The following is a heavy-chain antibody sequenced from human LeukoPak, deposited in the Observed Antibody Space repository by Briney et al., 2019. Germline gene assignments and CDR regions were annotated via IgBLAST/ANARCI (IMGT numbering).Heavy chain of an antibody. CDR3: ARDSSGYTRPDY. V-gene: IGHV1-2*02. Sequence: ASVKVSCKASGYVFIPSYIHWVRQAPGQGLEWMGWINPSSSSGGTKYAQKFQGRLTMTRDVSINPACMELSRLRSDDTAVYYCARDSSGYTRPDYWGHGTLVTVSA. D-gene: IGHD3-22*01. CDR2: INPSSSSGGT. J-gene: IGHJ4*01. CDR1: GYVFIPSY.